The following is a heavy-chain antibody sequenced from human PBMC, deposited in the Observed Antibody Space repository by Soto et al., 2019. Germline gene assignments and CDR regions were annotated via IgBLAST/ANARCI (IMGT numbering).Heavy chain of an antibody. CDR2: IKSKTDGGTT. D-gene: IGHD4-17*01. V-gene: IGHV3-15*07. J-gene: IGHJ4*02. Sequence: GGSLRLSCAASGFTFSNAWMNWVRQAPGKGLEWVGRIKSKTDGGTTDYAAPVKGRFTISRDDSKNTLYLQMNSLRVEDTAMYYCTKGRMATVTYSDSWGQGTLVTVSS. CDR3: TKGRMATVTYSDS. CDR1: GFTFSNAW.